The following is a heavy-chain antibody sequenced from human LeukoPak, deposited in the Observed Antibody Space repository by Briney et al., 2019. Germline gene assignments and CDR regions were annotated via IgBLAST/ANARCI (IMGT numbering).Heavy chain of an antibody. Sequence: GGSLRLSCAASGFTFSSYGMHWVRQAPGKGLEWVAVIWYDGSNKYYADSVKGRFTISRDNSKNTLYLQMNSLRAEDTAVYYCARDRRDSGSYYGWFDPWGQGTLVTVSS. V-gene: IGHV3-33*01. CDR2: IWYDGSNK. CDR1: GFTFSSYG. D-gene: IGHD1-26*01. J-gene: IGHJ5*02. CDR3: ARDRRDSGSYYGWFDP.